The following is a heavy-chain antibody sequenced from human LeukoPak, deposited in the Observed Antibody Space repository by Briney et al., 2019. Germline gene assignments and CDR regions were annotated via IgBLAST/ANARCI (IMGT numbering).Heavy chain of an antibody. CDR2: IYYTGST. D-gene: IGHD3-10*01. CDR1: GGSIITTDYY. J-gene: IGHJ5*02. CDR3: ARDKGGSGSYHNWFDP. Sequence: PSETLSLTCIVSGGSIITTDYYWSWVRQHPGKGLEWIGLIYYTGSTYYNPSLKSRVTTSVDTSKNQFSLKLSSVTAADTAVYYCARDKGGSGSYHNWFDPWGQGTLVTVSS. V-gene: IGHV4-31*03.